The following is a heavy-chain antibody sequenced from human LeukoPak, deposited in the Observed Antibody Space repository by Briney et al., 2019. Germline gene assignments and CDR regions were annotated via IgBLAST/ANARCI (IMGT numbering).Heavy chain of an antibody. D-gene: IGHD3-16*01. Sequence: SGPTLVNPTQTLTLTCTFSGLSLSTSGVGVGWIRQPPGKALEWLALIYWSDDKRYSPSLRSRVTITRDTSKNQVVLTMTNMDPVDTATYYCARLHLMNNAFDIWGQGTMVTVSS. CDR1: GLSLSTSGVG. CDR2: IYWSDDK. V-gene: IGHV2-5*01. CDR3: ARLHLMNNAFDI. J-gene: IGHJ3*02.